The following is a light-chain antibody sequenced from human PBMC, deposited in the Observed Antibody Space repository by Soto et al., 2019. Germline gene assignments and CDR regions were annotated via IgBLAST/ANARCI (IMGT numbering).Light chain of an antibody. CDR1: QSVSVN. CDR2: SAS. Sequence: EVVLTQSPAILSLSPGERATLSCRASQSVSVNFAWYQQKPGQAPRPLIYSASDRAPGIPARFSGSGSGTDFTLTISSLQSEDSAVYYCHQYNHWPPWTFGQGTKVDIK. J-gene: IGKJ1*01. V-gene: IGKV3D-15*01. CDR3: HQYNHWPPWT.